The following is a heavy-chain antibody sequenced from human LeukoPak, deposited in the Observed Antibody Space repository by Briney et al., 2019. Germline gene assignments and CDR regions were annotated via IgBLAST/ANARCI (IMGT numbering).Heavy chain of an antibody. D-gene: IGHD2-21*02. CDR1: GGSMSSFY. CDR3: AREWGGGDNCGGDCFSPYYYYMDV. Sequence: SETLSLTCNVSGGSMSSFYWSWVRQLPGKGLEYIGYIYYTGSTNYNPSLKSRVTMSVNTSKNHFSLKVTSVTAGDTAIYYCAREWGGGDNCGGDCFSPYYYYMDVWGKGTTVTVSS. J-gene: IGHJ6*03. V-gene: IGHV4-59*01. CDR2: IYYTGST.